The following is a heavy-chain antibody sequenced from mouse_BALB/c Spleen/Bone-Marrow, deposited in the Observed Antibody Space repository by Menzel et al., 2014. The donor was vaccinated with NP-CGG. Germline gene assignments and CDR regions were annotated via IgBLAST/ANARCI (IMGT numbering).Heavy chain of an antibody. Sequence: EVKLQQSGGGLVQPGGSMKLSCVASGFTFSNYWMNWVRQSPEKGLEWVAEIRLKSNNYATHYAESVKGKFTISRDDAKSCVYLQMNNLRAEDAGIDYCTRHYYGSSFDYWGQGTTLTVSS. J-gene: IGHJ2*01. CDR2: IRLKSNNYAT. CDR1: GFTFSNYW. CDR3: TRHYYGSSFDY. V-gene: IGHV6-6*02. D-gene: IGHD1-1*01.